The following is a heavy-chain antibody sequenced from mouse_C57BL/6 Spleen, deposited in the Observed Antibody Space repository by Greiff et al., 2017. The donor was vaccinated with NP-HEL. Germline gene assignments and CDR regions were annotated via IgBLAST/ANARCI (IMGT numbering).Heavy chain of an antibody. CDR1: GYTFTSYW. CDR3: ARRGGRRGFDY. J-gene: IGHJ2*01. V-gene: IGHV1-52*01. CDR2: IDPSDSET. Sequence: QVQLKQPGAELVRPGSSVKLSCKASGYTFTSYWMHWVKQRPIQGLEWIGNIDPSDSETHYNQKFKDKATLTVDKSSSTAYMQLSSLTSEDSAVYYCARRGGRRGFDYWGQGTTLTVSS.